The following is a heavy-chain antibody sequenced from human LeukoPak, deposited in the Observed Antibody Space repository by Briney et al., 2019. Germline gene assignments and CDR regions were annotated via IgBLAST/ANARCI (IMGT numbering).Heavy chain of an antibody. V-gene: IGHV3-21*04. CDR3: AREEAIAAGGTFFDY. Sequence: TGGSLRLSCAASGFTFSSYSMNWGRQAPGKGLEWVSSISSSSSDIYYADSVKGRLTISRENAKNSPYLQMNSQRAEDTAVYYCAREEAIAAGGTFFDYWGQGTLVTVSS. D-gene: IGHD6-13*01. CDR1: GFTFSSYS. CDR2: ISSSSSDI. J-gene: IGHJ4*02.